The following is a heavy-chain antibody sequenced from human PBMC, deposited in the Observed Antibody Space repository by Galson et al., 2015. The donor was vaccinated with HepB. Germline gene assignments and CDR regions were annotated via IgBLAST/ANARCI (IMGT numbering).Heavy chain of an antibody. CDR2: IWKDGSNK. Sequence: SLRLSCAASGFSFSNYGMHWVRQAPGRGLEWVALIWKDGSNKYFSDSVKGRFTISRDNSKKTLYLQMNSLRAEDTAVYYCAREDKNIAVAALDYWGQGTMVTGSS. CDR1: GFSFSNYG. J-gene: IGHJ4*02. D-gene: IGHD6-13*01. CDR3: AREDKNIAVAALDY. V-gene: IGHV3-33*08.